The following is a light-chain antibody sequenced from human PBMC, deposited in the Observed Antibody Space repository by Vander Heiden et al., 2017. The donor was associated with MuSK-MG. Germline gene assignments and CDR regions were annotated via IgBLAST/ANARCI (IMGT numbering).Light chain of an antibody. CDR3: SSYTSTSTLVV. CDR1: RMDIGAYNS. CDR2: DAY. V-gene: IGLV2-14*03. Sequence: SALTQPASVSGSPGPSITSSCTGTRMDIGAYNSVSWYPHPPGKAPKVFIYDAYGRPSGVSKRFSGSKSGNTASLTISGLQAEAEADYYCSSYTSTSTLVVFGGGTKLTVL. J-gene: IGLJ2*01.